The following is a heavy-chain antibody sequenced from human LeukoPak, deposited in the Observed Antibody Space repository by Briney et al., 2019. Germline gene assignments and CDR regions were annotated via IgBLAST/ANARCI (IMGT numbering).Heavy chain of an antibody. CDR1: GYTLTELS. CDR3: ATAPGGHERQIVVVPAAIQLDY. V-gene: IGHV1-24*01. Sequence: VSVKVSCKVSGYTLTELSMHWVRQAPGKGLEWMGGFDPEDGETIYAQKFQGRVTMTEDTSTDTAYMELSSLRSEDTAVYYFATAPGGHERQIVVVPAAIQLDYWGQGTLVTVSS. CDR2: FDPEDGET. D-gene: IGHD2-2*02. J-gene: IGHJ4*02.